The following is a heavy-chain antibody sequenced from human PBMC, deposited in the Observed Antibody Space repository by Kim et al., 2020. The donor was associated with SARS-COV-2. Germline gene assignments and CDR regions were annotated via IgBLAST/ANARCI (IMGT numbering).Heavy chain of an antibody. D-gene: IGHD1-26*01. CDR2: VSDTCADI. CDR3: AKRLGPTTPNFDY. Sequence: GGSLRLSCAASGFTFSGYGMSWVRQAPGKGLEWVSAVSDTCADINYANSVKGRFTISRDNSKNTLYLQMNSLRDEDTAVYYCAKRLGPTTPNFDYWGQGTLVTVSS. CDR1: GFTFSGYG. V-gene: IGHV3-23*01. J-gene: IGHJ4*02.